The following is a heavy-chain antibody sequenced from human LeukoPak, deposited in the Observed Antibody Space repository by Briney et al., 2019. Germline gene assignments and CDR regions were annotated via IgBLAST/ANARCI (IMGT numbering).Heavy chain of an antibody. D-gene: IGHD5-12*01. V-gene: IGHV4-4*07. CDR1: GGSISSHY. CDR3: ARAWLRLNPYFDY. J-gene: IGHJ4*02. Sequence: SETLSLTCTVSGGSISSHYWSWIRQPAGKGLEWIGRIHTSGSTNYNPSLKSRVTMPVDTSKNQFSLKLSSVTAADTAVYYCARAWLRLNPYFDYWGQGTLVTVSS. CDR2: IHTSGST.